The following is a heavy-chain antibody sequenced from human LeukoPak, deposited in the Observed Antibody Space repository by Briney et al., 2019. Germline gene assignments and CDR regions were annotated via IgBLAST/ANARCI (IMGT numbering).Heavy chain of an antibody. V-gene: IGHV4-39*01. J-gene: IGHJ4*02. Sequence: RPSETLSLTCTVSGGSIRSNSYYWGWIRQPPGRGLEWIASIYYSGSTYYNPSLKSRVTISIDTSKNQFSLKLSSVTAADTAVYYCARWGGDLDYYFDYWGQGTLVTVSS. CDR2: IYYSGST. CDR3: ARWGGDLDYYFDY. D-gene: IGHD3-16*01. CDR1: GGSIRSNSYY.